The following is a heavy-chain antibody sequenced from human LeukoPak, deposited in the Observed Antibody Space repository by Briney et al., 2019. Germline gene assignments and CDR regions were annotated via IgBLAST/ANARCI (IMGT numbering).Heavy chain of an antibody. J-gene: IGHJ3*02. D-gene: IGHD4-17*01. CDR3: AKDPPVLRHHAFDI. CDR2: VSGSGGST. V-gene: IGHV3-23*01. Sequence: GGPLRLSCAASGYTFNNSAMSWVPHAPGKRLECVSSVSGSGGSTYYTDSVKGRFTISRDNSKNTLYMQMNSLRAENTAVYYYAKDPPVLRHHAFDIWGQGKMVTVSS. CDR1: GYTFNNSA.